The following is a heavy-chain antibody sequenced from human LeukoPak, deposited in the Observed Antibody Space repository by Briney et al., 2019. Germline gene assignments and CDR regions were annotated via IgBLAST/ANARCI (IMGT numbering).Heavy chain of an antibody. J-gene: IGHJ4*02. CDR2: ISGSGGST. V-gene: IGHV3-23*01. D-gene: IGHD3-9*01. CDR3: AKDGYDIPPYFDY. Sequence: GGSLRLSCAASEFTFSKHAMHWVRQAPGKGLEWVSAISGSGGSTYYADSVKGRFTISRDNSKNTLYLQMNSLRAEDTAVYYCAKDGYDIPPYFDYWGQGTLVTVSS. CDR1: EFTFSKHA.